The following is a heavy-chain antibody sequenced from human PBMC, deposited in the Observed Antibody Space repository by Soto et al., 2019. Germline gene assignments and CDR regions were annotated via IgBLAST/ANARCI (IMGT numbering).Heavy chain of an antibody. CDR3: ARDNGAARKGYYYGMDV. CDR2: ISAYNGNT. Sequence: GASVKVSCKASGYTFTSYGISWVRQAPGQGLEWMGWISAYNGNTNYAQKLQGRVTMTTDTSTSTAYMELRSLRSDDTAVYYCARDNGAARKGYYYGMDVWGQGTTVTVS. V-gene: IGHV1-18*01. J-gene: IGHJ6*02. CDR1: GYTFTSYG. D-gene: IGHD6-6*01.